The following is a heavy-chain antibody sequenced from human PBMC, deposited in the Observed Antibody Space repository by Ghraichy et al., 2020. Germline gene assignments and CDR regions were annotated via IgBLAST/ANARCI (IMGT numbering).Heavy chain of an antibody. Sequence: SETLSLTCTVSGGSIISNNWWGWVRQPPGKGLEWIGEIYHSGSTNFNPSLKSRVTVSVDKSKNEFSLNLYSVTAADTAVYYCAREPIATRIFDSWGQGILVTVSS. J-gene: IGHJ4*02. CDR2: IYHSGST. V-gene: IGHV4-4*02. CDR1: GGSIISNNW. D-gene: IGHD6-6*01. CDR3: AREPIATRIFDS.